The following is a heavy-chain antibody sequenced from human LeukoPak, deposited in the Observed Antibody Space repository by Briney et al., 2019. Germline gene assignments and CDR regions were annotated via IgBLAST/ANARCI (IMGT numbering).Heavy chain of an antibody. V-gene: IGHV3-7*01. CDR2: IKQDGSEK. D-gene: IGHD3-22*01. CDR3: ATEDYYDSSGYYFDC. CDR1: GFTFSSYW. J-gene: IGHJ4*02. Sequence: GGSLRLSCAASGFTFSSYWMRWVRQAPGKGLEWVANIKQDGSEKYYVDSVKGRFTISRDNAKNSLYLQMNSLRAEETAVYYCATEDYYDSSGYYFDCWGQGTLVTVSS.